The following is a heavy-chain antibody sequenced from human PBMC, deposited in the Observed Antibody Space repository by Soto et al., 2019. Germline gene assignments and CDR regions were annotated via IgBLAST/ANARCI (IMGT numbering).Heavy chain of an antibody. CDR1: GGTFSSDD. CDR3: ARGDDSSGYAYDY. V-gene: IGHV1-69*06. J-gene: IGHJ4*02. CDR2: IIPMYSTT. Sequence: QVHLVQSGAEVKKPGSSVKVSCKASGGTFSSDDISWVRQAPGQGLEWMGKIIPMYSTTNYAQKFQGRITISADKSTNTVYMDLSSLRSEDTAVYYCARGDDSSGYAYDYWGQGTLVIVSS. D-gene: IGHD3-22*01.